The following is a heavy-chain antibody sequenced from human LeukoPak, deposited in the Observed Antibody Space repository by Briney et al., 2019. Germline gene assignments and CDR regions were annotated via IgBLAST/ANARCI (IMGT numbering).Heavy chain of an antibody. CDR1: GFTFSIYA. J-gene: IGHJ3*02. CDR3: ANDGAYYDSSTDAFDI. CDR2: ISGSGDNT. D-gene: IGHD3-22*01. Sequence: PGGSLRLSCAASGFTFSIYAMSWVRQAPGKGLEWVSTISGSGDNTYYADSVKGRFIISRDNSKNTLYLQMNSLRAEDTAVYYCANDGAYYDSSTDAFDIWGRGTMVTVSS. V-gene: IGHV3-23*01.